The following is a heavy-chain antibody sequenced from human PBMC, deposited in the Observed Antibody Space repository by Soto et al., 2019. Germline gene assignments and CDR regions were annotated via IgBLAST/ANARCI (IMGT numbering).Heavy chain of an antibody. V-gene: IGHV4-61*01. CDR3: AKDPTSMFS. Sequence: PSETLSLTCTVSGGSVSSGNYYWTWIRQSPGQGLEWIGCVYDTGSADYNPSLKSRVTISIDMSKNHFSLRLRSVTAADTAVYCCAKDPTSMFSWGQGTPVTVSS. J-gene: IGHJ5*02. CDR1: GGSVSSGNYY. D-gene: IGHD3-10*02. CDR2: VYDTGSA.